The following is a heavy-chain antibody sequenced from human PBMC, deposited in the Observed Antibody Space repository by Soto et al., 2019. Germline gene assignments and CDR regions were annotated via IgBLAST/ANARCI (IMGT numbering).Heavy chain of an antibody. D-gene: IGHD1-1*01. CDR3: AKFGMATTKRSPPYYIDY. V-gene: IGHV3-23*01. CDR1: GFTFSNYA. Sequence: LRLSCATSGFTFSNYAMSWVRQAPGKGLEWVSTISGSGGSTYYADSVKGRFTISRDNSKNTVYLQMNSLRAEDTAVYYCAKFGMATTKRSPPYYIDYWGQGALVTVSS. CDR2: ISGSGGST. J-gene: IGHJ4*02.